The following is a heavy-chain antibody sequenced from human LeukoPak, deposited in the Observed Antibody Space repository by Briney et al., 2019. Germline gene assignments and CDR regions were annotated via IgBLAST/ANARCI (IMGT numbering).Heavy chain of an antibody. D-gene: IGHD3-22*01. Sequence: ASVKVSCKASGYTFTGYYMHWVRQAPGQGLEWMGWINPNSGGTNYAQKFQGWVTMTRDTSISTAYMELSRLRSDDTAVYYCARDRDYYDSSGYYWGQGTLVTVSS. CDR3: ARDRDYYDSSGYY. CDR2: INPNSGGT. J-gene: IGHJ4*02. CDR1: GYTFTGYY. V-gene: IGHV1-2*04.